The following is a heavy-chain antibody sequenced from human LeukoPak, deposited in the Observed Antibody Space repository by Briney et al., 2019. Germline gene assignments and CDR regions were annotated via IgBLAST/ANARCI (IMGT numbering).Heavy chain of an antibody. V-gene: IGHV1-2*02. D-gene: IGHD3-22*01. CDR3: ARVRYYYDSSGYPDY. J-gene: IGHJ4*02. CDR2: INPNSGGA. Sequence: ASVKVSCKASGYTFTGYYMHWVRQAPGQGLEWMGWINPNSGGANYAQKFQGRVTMTRDTSISTAYMELSRLRSDDTAVYYCARVRYYYDSSGYPDYWGQGTLVTVSS. CDR1: GYTFTGYY.